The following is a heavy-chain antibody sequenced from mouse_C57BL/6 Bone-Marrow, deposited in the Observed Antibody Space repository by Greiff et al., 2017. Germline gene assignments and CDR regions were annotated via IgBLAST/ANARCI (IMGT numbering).Heavy chain of an antibody. J-gene: IGHJ3*01. Sequence: VQLQHSGAELVRPGASVKLSCTASGFNIKDDYMHWVKQRPEQGLEWIGWIDPENGDTEYASKFQGKATITADTSSNTAYLQLSSLTSEDTAVYYCTTLGVGLRRGAYWGQGTLVTVSA. V-gene: IGHV14-4*01. CDR1: GFNIKDDY. D-gene: IGHD2-4*01. CDR2: IDPENGDT. CDR3: TTLGVGLRRGAY.